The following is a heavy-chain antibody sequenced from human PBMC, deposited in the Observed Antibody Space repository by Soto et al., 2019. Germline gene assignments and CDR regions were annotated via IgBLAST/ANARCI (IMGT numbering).Heavy chain of an antibody. CDR3: ARNRSFTLGFYYDGMDV. CDR1: GYSFASYW. D-gene: IGHD6-6*01. J-gene: IGHJ6*02. Sequence: PGESLKISCQGSGYSFASYWIGWVRQVPGKDLEWMGIIYPGDSDTRYSPSFQGQVTISADKSLRTAYLQWTSLKASDTALYYCARNRSFTLGFYYDGMDVWGQGTTVTVSS. V-gene: IGHV5-51*01. CDR2: IYPGDSDT.